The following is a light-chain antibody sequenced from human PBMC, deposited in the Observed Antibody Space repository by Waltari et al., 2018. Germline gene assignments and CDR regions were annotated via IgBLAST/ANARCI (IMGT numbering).Light chain of an antibody. CDR3: YSRDSSLYRV. CDR1: PLPQNF. J-gene: IGLJ3*02. V-gene: IGLV3-10*01. CDR2: EDN. Sequence: SYEVTQPPSVSVSPGQTARITCSGTPLPQNFVCWYQQKSGQAPVLVIYEDNKRPSEIPERVSGSNTGTMATLTISGAQVEDEADYYCYSRDSSLYRVFGGGTKLTVL.